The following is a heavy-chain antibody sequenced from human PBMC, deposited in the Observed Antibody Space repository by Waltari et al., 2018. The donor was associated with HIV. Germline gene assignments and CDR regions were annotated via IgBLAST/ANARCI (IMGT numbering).Heavy chain of an antibody. J-gene: IGHJ4*02. D-gene: IGHD3-16*01. CDR1: GFTFSSYS. Sequence: EVQLVESGGGLVKHGGSLRLSCAASGFTFSSYSMNWVRQAPGNGLEWVGSTSSSTSDIYYADAVKCRFTISRDNAKNSLYRQMNSLRAEDTAVYYCARDTHGGGSNFDYWGQGTLVTVSS. CDR3: ARDTHGGGSNFDY. V-gene: IGHV3-21*01. CDR2: TSSSTSDI.